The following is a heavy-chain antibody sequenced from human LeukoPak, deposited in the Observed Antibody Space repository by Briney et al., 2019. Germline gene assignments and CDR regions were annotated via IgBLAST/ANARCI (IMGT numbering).Heavy chain of an antibody. CDR1: GGTFSSYA. D-gene: IGHD2-15*01. CDR2: IIAIFGTA. V-gene: IGHV1-69*13. J-gene: IGHJ4*02. Sequence: GASVKVSCKASGGTFSSYAISWVRQAPGQGLEWMGGIIAIFGTANYAQKFQGRVTITADESTSTAYMELSSLRSEDTAVYYCARSSGGYCSGGSCYDFDYWGQGTLVTVSS. CDR3: ARSSGGYCSGGSCYDFDY.